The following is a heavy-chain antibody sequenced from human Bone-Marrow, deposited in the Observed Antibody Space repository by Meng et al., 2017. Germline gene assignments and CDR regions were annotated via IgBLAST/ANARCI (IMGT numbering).Heavy chain of an antibody. J-gene: IGHJ5*02. Sequence: EVQLVETGGGLIQPGGSLSLSCAAFGFTVSSKYMSWVRQSPGKGLEWVSVMYSGGDTHYTDSVKGRFTISRGNSKNTLYLQMNNLRAEDTAVYYCATGETRYWFDPWGQGTLVTVSS. CDR1: GFTVSSKY. V-gene: IGHV3-53*02. CDR2: MYSGGDT. CDR3: ATGETRYWFDP. D-gene: IGHD1-26*01.